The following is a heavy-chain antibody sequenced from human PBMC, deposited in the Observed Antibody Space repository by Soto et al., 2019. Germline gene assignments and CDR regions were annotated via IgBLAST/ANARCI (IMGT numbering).Heavy chain of an antibody. CDR3: ARGGGGYCSGGSCYSYYYYYGMDV. J-gene: IGHJ6*02. CDR1: GGTFSSYA. V-gene: IGHV1-69*01. Sequence: QVQLVQSGAEVKKPGSSVKVSCKAPGGTFSSYAISWVRQAPGQGLEWMGGIIPIFGTANYAQKFQGRVTITADESTSTAYMELSSLRSEDTAVYYCARGGGGYCSGGSCYSYYYYYGMDVWGQGTTVTVSS. D-gene: IGHD2-15*01. CDR2: IIPIFGTA.